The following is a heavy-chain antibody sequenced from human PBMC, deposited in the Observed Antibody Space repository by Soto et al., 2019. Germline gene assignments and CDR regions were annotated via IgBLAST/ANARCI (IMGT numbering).Heavy chain of an antibody. Sequence: GGSLRLSCAASGFTFSSYAMSWVRQAPGKGLEWVSAISGSGGSTYYADSVKGRFTISRANSKDTLDLKMNSLRAEDTAEYSCEKGSVAAAGTGDAFDIWGQGTMVTVSS. V-gene: IGHV3-23*01. J-gene: IGHJ3*02. CDR2: ISGSGGST. D-gene: IGHD6-13*01. CDR1: GFTFSSYA. CDR3: EKGSVAAAGTGDAFDI.